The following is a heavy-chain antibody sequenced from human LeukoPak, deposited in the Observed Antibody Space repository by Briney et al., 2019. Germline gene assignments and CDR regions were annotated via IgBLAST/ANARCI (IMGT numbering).Heavy chain of an antibody. CDR3: ARLYSGSYIY. V-gene: IGHV4-59*12. D-gene: IGHD1-26*01. CDR2: IYYSGST. Sequence: SETLSLTCTVSGGSISSYYWSWIRQPPGKGLEWIGYIYYSGSTNYNPSLKSRVTISVDTSKNQFSLKLISVTAADTAVYYCARLYSGSYIYWGQGTLVTVSS. CDR1: GGSISSYY. J-gene: IGHJ4*02.